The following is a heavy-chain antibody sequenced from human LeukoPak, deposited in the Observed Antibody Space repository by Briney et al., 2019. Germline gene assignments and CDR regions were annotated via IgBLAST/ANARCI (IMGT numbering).Heavy chain of an antibody. CDR1: GFTFSNYW. J-gene: IGHJ4*02. Sequence: GGSLRLSRAASGFTFSNYWTHWVRQAPGKGLVWVSRISSDESITSYADSVKGRFTISRDNAKNTLFLLMNGLRAEDTAVYYCARVSLSSGCLSNWGQGTLVTASS. D-gene: IGHD6-19*01. V-gene: IGHV3-74*01. CDR3: ARVSLSSGCLSN. CDR2: ISSDESIT.